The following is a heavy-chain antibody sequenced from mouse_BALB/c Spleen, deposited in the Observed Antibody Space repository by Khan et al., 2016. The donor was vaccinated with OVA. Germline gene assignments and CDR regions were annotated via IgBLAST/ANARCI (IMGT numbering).Heavy chain of an antibody. J-gene: IGHJ3*01. CDR3: ARLAYYYNSEGFAY. Sequence: EVQLVESGGDLVRPGGSLKLSCAASGFSFSTYGMSWVRQTPDKRLEWVATINPGGAYTYYPDSVKGRFTISRDNAKNTLYLQLSSLKSEDTAIYYCARLAYYYNSEGFAYWGQGTLVTVSA. CDR1: GFSFSTYG. CDR2: INPGGAYT. V-gene: IGHV5-6*01. D-gene: IGHD1-1*01.